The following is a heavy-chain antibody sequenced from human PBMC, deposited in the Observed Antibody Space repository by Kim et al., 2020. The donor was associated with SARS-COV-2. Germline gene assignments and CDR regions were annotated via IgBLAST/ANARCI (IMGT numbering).Heavy chain of an antibody. CDR1: GGSISSYY. V-gene: IGHV4-59*13. CDR3: ASGWVGFFDY. J-gene: IGHJ4*02. CDR2: IYYSGST. Sequence: ETLSLTCTVSGGSISSYYWSWIRQPPGKGLEWIGYIYYSGSTNYNPSLKSRVTISVDTSKNQFSLKLSSVIAADTAVYYCASGWVGFFDYWGQGTLVTVSS. D-gene: IGHD1-26*01.